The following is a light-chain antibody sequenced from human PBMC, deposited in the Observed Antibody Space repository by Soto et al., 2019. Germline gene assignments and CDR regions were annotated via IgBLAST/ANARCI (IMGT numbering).Light chain of an antibody. Sequence: QSALTQPASVSGSPGQSITISCTGTSSDVGGYNFVSWYQQHPGKVPKLMIVDVNRRPSGVSDRCSVSKSGNTASLTISGLQAEDEGDYYCCSYTSSSTHVFGSGTKVTVL. CDR3: CSYTSSSTHV. CDR2: DVN. CDR1: SSDVGGYNF. V-gene: IGLV2-14*03. J-gene: IGLJ1*01.